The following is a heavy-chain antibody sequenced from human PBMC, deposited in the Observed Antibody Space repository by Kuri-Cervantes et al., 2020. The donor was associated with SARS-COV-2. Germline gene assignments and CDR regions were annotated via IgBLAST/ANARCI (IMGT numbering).Heavy chain of an antibody. CDR2: IYTSGST. V-gene: IGHV4-4*07. J-gene: IGHJ5*02. CDR3: ARYFWSGYYTGWFDP. CDR1: GGPISSYY. D-gene: IGHD3-3*01. Sequence: GSLRLSCTVSGGPISSYYWSWIRQPAGKGLEWIGRIYTSGSTNYNPSLKSRVTMSVDTSKNQFSLKLSSVTAADTAVYYCARYFWSGYYTGWFDPWGQGTLVTVSS.